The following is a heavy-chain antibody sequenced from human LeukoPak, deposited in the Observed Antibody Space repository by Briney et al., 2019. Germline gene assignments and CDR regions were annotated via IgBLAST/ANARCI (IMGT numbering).Heavy chain of an antibody. CDR2: INHSGST. CDR3: ARAGGIAAAGYFDY. J-gene: IGHJ4*02. D-gene: IGHD6-13*01. Sequence: SETLSLTCAVYGGSFSGYYWSWIRQPPGKGLEWIGEINHSGSTNYNPSLKSRVTISVDTSKNQISLKLSSVTAADTAVYYCARAGGIAAAGYFDYWGQGTLVTVSS. V-gene: IGHV4-34*01. CDR1: GGSFSGYY.